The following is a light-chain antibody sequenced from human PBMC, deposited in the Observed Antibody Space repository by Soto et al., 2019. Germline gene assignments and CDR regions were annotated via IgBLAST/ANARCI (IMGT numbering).Light chain of an antibody. CDR2: NVN. CDR3: SSFTSSTTYV. J-gene: IGLJ1*01. CDR1: SSDVGNYNY. Sequence: QSAQTQSASVSGSPGQSITISCTGTSSDVGNYNYVSWYQQHPGEVPKLIIFNVNNRPSGVSNRFSGSKSGNTASLTISGLQAEDEADYYCSSFTSSTTYVFGTGTKVTVL. V-gene: IGLV2-14*01.